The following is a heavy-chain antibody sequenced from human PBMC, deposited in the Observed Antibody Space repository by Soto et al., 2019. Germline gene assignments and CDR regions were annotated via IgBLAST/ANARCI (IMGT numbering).Heavy chain of an antibody. D-gene: IGHD3-22*01. J-gene: IGHJ6*02. Sequence: GGSLRLSCAASGFTFSSYSMNWVRQAPGKGLEWVSSISSSSSYIYYADSVKGRFTISRDNAKNSLYLQMNSLRAEDTAVYYCARDYPDYYDSSGYYSPFSMDVWGQGTTVTVSS. CDR1: GFTFSSYS. V-gene: IGHV3-21*01. CDR3: ARDYPDYYDSSGYYSPFSMDV. CDR2: ISSSSSYI.